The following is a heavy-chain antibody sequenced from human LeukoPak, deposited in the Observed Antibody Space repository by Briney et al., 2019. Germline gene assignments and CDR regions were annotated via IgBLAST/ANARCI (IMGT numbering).Heavy chain of an antibody. D-gene: IGHD3-10*01. Sequence: SETLSLTCAVYGGSLSGYYWSWIRQPPRKGLEWIGEINHSGSFNYNSSLKSRATISVDTSKNQFSLKLSSVTAADTAVYYCARRMGRRFGERYYYYHYMDVWGKGTTVTISS. CDR2: INHSGSF. CDR1: GGSLSGYY. CDR3: ARRMGRRFGERYYYYHYMDV. J-gene: IGHJ6*03. V-gene: IGHV4-34*01.